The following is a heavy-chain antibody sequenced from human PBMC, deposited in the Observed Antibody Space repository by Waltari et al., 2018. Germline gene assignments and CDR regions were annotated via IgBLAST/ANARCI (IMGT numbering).Heavy chain of an antibody. CDR1: GYTFIDYF. CDR3: APLPGGSGQTFDY. V-gene: IGHV1-69-2*01. Sequence: ELQLVQFGAEGKQPVSTVKISCKASGYTFIDYFMHWVQQAPGKGLEWVGRIDPEDGETVYAEKFQGRVTITADTSTDTSYLELSSLRSDDTAVYYCAPLPGGSGQTFDYWGQGTLLTVSS. CDR2: IDPEDGET. D-gene: IGHD3-10*01. J-gene: IGHJ4*02.